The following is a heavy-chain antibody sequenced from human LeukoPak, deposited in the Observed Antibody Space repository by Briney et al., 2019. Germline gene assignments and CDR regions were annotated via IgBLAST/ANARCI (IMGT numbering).Heavy chain of an antibody. J-gene: IGHJ1*01. CDR1: GFTFSSYA. Sequence: GGSLRLSCAASGFTFSSYAMHWVRQAPGKGLEYVSAISSNGGSTYYANSVKGRFTISRDNSKNTLYLQMGSLRAEDMAVYYCATSSSWSLRYSQHWGLGTLVTVSS. CDR2: ISSNGGST. V-gene: IGHV3-64*01. D-gene: IGHD6-13*01. CDR3: ATSSSWSLRYSQH.